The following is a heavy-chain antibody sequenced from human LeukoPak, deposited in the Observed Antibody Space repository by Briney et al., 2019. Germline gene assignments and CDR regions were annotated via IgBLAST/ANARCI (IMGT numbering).Heavy chain of an antibody. D-gene: IGHD3-3*01. CDR3: ARDRTIFGVVIIDTGFDY. CDR2: ISAYNGNT. Sequence: GASVKVSCKASGYTFTSYGISWVRQAPGQGLEWMGWISAYNGNTNYAQKLQGRVTMTTDTSTSTAYMELRSLRSDNTAVYYCARDRTIFGVVIIDTGFDYWGQGTLVTVSS. J-gene: IGHJ4*02. V-gene: IGHV1-18*01. CDR1: GYTFTSYG.